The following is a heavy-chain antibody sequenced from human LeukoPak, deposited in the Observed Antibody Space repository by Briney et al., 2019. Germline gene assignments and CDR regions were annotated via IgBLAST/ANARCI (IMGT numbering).Heavy chain of an antibody. CDR1: GVTISRYY. V-gene: IGHV4-4*07. J-gene: IGHJ4*02. Sequence: SETLSLTCTASGVTISRYYLSWIRQPAGKGLEWIGRIYTSGSTNYNPCLKSRVSMSVDTSKNQFSLKLSSVTAEDTAIYYCARDSDSYGPDFDYWGQGTLVTVSS. D-gene: IGHD5-18*01. CDR2: IYTSGST. CDR3: ARDSDSYGPDFDY.